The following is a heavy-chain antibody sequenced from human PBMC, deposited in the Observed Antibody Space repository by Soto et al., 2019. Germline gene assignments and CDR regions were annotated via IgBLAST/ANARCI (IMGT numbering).Heavy chain of an antibody. CDR1: GGSISSYY. V-gene: IGHV4-59*08. Sequence: PSETLSLTCTVSGGSISSYYWSWIRQPPGKGLEWIGYIYYTGSTNYNPSLKSRVTISVATSKTQFSLKLSSVTAADTAVYYCARLRPLGVAPRYYLAYWGQGTLVPVSS. D-gene: IGHD2-15*01. CDR3: ARLRPLGVAPRYYLAY. CDR2: IYYTGST. J-gene: IGHJ4*02.